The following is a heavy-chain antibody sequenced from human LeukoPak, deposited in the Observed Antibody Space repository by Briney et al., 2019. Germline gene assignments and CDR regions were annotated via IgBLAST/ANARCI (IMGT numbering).Heavy chain of an antibody. D-gene: IGHD6-13*01. CDR3: AKLARAAVSDY. J-gene: IGHJ4*02. CDR1: GCTFGDYA. Sequence: PGGSLRLSCAASGCTFGDYAMHWVRQAPGKGLEWLSGISWNSGDIAYADSVKGRFTISRDNAKNSLYLQMNSLRPDDTALYHCAKLARAAVSDYWGQGTLVTVSS. CDR2: ISWNSGDI. V-gene: IGHV3-9*01.